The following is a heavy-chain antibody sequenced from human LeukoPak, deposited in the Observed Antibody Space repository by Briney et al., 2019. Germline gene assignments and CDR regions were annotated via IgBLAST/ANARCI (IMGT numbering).Heavy chain of an antibody. Sequence: ASVKVSCKASGYTFTGYYMHWVRQAPGQGLEWTGWINPNSGGTKYAQKFQGRVTMTRDTSISTAYMELSRLTSDDTAVYYCASGGERYSSGWYGDYWGQGTLVTVSS. CDR3: ASGGERYSSGWYGDY. V-gene: IGHV1-2*02. CDR1: GYTFTGYY. D-gene: IGHD6-19*01. J-gene: IGHJ4*02. CDR2: INPNSGGT.